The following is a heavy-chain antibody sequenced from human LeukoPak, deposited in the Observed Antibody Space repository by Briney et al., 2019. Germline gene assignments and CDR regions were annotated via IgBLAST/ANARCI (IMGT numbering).Heavy chain of an antibody. Sequence: GGSLRLSCADSGFTFSSYGMHWVRQAPGKGLEWVAFIQYDGSDKYYADSVKGRFTISRDNSKNTLYLQMNSLRAEDTAIYYCAKGGYKSPVHYYYYYYMDVWGKGTTVTVSS. CDR1: GFTFSSYG. CDR3: AKGGYKSPVHYYYYYYMDV. V-gene: IGHV3-30*02. CDR2: IQYDGSDK. J-gene: IGHJ6*03. D-gene: IGHD5-24*01.